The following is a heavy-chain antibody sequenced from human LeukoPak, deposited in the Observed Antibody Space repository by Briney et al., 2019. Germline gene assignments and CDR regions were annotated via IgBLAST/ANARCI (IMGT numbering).Heavy chain of an antibody. D-gene: IGHD3-9*01. J-gene: IGHJ4*02. Sequence: EASVKVSCKASGYTFTSYGISWVRQAPGQALEWMGWISAYNGNTNYAQKLQGRVTMTTDTSTSTAYMELRSLRSDDTAVYYCASTGNVLRYFHWLLSPLDYWGQGTLVTVSS. V-gene: IGHV1-18*01. CDR1: GYTFTSYG. CDR3: ASTGNVLRYFHWLLSPLDY. CDR2: ISAYNGNT.